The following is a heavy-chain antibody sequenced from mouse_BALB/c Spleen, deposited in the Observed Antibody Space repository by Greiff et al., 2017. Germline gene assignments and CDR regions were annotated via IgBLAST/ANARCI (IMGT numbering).Heavy chain of an antibody. Sequence: VQLKESGPSLVKPSQTLSLTCSVTGDSITSCYWNWIRKFPGNKLEYMGYISYSGSTYYNPSLKSRISITRDTSKNQYYLQLNSVTTEDTATYYCARGGVYDGFDYWGQGTTLTVSA. J-gene: IGHJ2*01. D-gene: IGHD2-3*01. CDR3: ARGGVYDGFDY. V-gene: IGHV3-8*02. CDR1: GDSITSCY. CDR2: ISYSGST.